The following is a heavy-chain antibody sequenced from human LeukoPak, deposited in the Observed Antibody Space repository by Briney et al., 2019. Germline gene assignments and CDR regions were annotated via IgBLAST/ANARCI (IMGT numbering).Heavy chain of an antibody. CDR3: ASSPYGDYAYNWFDP. V-gene: IGHV4-39*07. D-gene: IGHD4-17*01. Sequence: SQTLSLTCTVSGGSISSSSYYWGWIRQPPGKGLEWIGSIYYSGSTYYNPSLKSRVTISVDTSKNQFSLKLSSVTAADTAVYYCASSPYGDYAYNWFDPWGQGTLVTVSS. CDR2: IYYSGST. CDR1: GGSISSSSYY. J-gene: IGHJ5*02.